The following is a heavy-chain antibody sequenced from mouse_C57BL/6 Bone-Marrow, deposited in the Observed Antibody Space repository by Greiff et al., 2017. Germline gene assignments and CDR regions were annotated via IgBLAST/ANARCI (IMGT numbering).Heavy chain of an antibody. CDR1: GYTFTSYW. J-gene: IGHJ2*01. V-gene: IGHV1-53*01. CDR3: ARGPYDYEGYFDY. CDR2: INPSNGGT. D-gene: IGHD2-4*01. Sequence: VQLQQPGTELVKPGASVKLSCKASGYTFTSYWMHWVKQRPGQGLEWIGNINPSNGGTNYNEKFKSKATLTVDKSSSTAYMQLSSLTSEDSAVYYCARGPYDYEGYFDYWGQGTTLTVSS.